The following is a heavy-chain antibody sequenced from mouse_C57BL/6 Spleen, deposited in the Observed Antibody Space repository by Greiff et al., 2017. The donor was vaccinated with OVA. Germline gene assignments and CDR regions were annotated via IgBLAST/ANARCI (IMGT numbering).Heavy chain of an antibody. D-gene: IGHD2-12*01. V-gene: IGHV1-53*01. CDR2: INPSNGGT. J-gene: IGHJ4*01. Sequence: VKLQQPGTELVKPGASVKLSCKASGYTFTSYWMHWVKQRPGQGLEWIGNINPSNGGTNYNEKFKSKATLTVDKSSSTAYMQLSSLTSEDSAVYYCARSNYTNNSGDYAMDYWGQGTSVTVSS. CDR3: ARSNYTNNSGDYAMDY. CDR1: GYTFTSYW.